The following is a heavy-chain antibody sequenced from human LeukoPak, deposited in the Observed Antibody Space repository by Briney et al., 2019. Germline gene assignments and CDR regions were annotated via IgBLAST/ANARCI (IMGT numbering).Heavy chain of an antibody. J-gene: IGHJ6*04. Sequence: GGSLRLSCAASGLTFSSYAMSWVRQAPGKGLEWVSAISGGGGSTYYADSVKGRFTISRDNSKNSLYLQMNSLRAEDTAVYYCARDRGFGQADVWGKGTTVTVSS. V-gene: IGHV3-23*01. D-gene: IGHD3-10*01. CDR1: GLTFSSYA. CDR2: ISGGGGST. CDR3: ARDRGFGQADV.